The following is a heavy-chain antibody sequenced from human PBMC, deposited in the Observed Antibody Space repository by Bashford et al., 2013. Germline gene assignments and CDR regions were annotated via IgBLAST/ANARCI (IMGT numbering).Heavy chain of an antibody. V-gene: IGHV1-69*13. Sequence: SVKVSCKASGGTFSSYAISWVRQAPGQGLEWMGGIIPIFGTANYAQKFQGRVTITADESTSTAYMELSSLRSEDTAVYYCATSASLVPAAPYYYYGMDVVGPRDHGHRLL. CDR3: ATSASLVPAAPYYYYGMDV. D-gene: IGHD2-2*01. CDR2: IIPIFGTA. CDR1: GGTFSSYA. J-gene: IGHJ6*02.